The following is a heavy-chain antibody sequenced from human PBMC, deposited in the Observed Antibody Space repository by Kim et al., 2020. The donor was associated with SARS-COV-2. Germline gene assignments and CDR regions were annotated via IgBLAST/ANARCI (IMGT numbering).Heavy chain of an antibody. J-gene: IGHJ4*02. Sequence: RFTISRDNAKNSLYLQMNSLRAEDTAVYYCASGPTPALNVAAAGTTVDYWGQGTLVTVSS. V-gene: IGHV3-11*06. D-gene: IGHD6-13*01. CDR3: ASGPTPALNVAAAGTTVDY.